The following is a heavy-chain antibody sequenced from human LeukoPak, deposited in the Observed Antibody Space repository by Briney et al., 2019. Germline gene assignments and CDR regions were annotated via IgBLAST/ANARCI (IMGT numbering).Heavy chain of an antibody. CDR3: ARQSVAVNYYYGMDV. Sequence: GESLKISCKGSGHSYTTYWIGWVRQMPGKGLEWMGIIYPGDSDARYSPSFQGQVTISADKSISTAYLQWSSLKASDTAMYYCARQSVAVNYYYGMDVWGQGTTVTVSS. CDR1: GHSYTTYW. D-gene: IGHD6-19*01. V-gene: IGHV5-51*01. J-gene: IGHJ6*02. CDR2: IYPGDSDA.